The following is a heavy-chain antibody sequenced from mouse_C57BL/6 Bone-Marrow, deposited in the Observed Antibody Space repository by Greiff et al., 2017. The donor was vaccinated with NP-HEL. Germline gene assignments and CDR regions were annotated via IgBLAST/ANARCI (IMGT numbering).Heavy chain of an antibody. J-gene: IGHJ2*01. CDR3: ARRRGITTVVADFDY. CDR2: INPNNGGT. Sequence: VQLQQSGPELVKPGASVKISCKASGYTFTDYYMNWVKQSHGKSLEWIGDINPNNGGTSYNQKFKGKATLTVDKSSSTAYMELRSLTSEDSAVYYCARRRGITTVVADFDYWGQGTTLTVSS. CDR1: GYTFTDYY. D-gene: IGHD1-1*01. V-gene: IGHV1-26*01.